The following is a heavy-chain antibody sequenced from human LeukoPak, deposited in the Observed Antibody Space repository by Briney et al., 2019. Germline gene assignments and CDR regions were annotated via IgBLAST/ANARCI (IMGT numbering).Heavy chain of an antibody. Sequence: PSETLSLTCAVSGFSISSGYFWAWVRRPPGKGLEWIGSIYHSGTTYYSPSLKCRVTISVDTSKNQFSLKLNSVTAADTAMYYCARLAVVELPAARSNYFDYWGQGTLVTVSS. CDR2: IYHSGTT. D-gene: IGHD2-2*01. CDR3: ARLAVVELPAARSNYFDY. CDR1: GFSISSGYF. V-gene: IGHV4-38-2*01. J-gene: IGHJ4*02.